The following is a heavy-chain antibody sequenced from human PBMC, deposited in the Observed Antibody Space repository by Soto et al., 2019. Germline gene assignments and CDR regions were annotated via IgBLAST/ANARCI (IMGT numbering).Heavy chain of an antibody. CDR2: IIPIFGIT. Sequence: QVQLVQSGAEVRKPGSSVKVSCTASGGIFSSYPLGWVRQAPGQGLEWMGGIIPIFGITNYVQKCQGRITITADESTSTAYMDRIILTSEDTAVYYGVRSAFPQRAVAGDYWGQGTLVTVSS. D-gene: IGHD6-19*01. CDR1: GGIFSSYP. CDR3: VRSAFPQRAVAGDY. V-gene: IGHV1-69*01. J-gene: IGHJ4*02.